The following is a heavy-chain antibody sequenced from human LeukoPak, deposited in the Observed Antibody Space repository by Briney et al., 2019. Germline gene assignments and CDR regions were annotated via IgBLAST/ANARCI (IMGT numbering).Heavy chain of an antibody. CDR2: INPNSGGT. D-gene: IGHD2-2*01. J-gene: IGHJ4*02. V-gene: IGHV1-2*02. CDR3: ARVPRYCSSTSCFGLDY. Sequence: ASVKVSCKASGYTFTVYYMHWVRQAPGQGLEWMGWINPNSGGTNYAQKFQGRVTMTRDTSISTAYMELSRLRSDDTAVYYCARVPRYCSSTSCFGLDYWGQGTLVTVSS. CDR1: GYTFTVYY.